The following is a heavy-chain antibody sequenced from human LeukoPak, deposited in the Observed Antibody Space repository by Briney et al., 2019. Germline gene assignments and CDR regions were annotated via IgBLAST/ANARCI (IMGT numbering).Heavy chain of an antibody. CDR1: GGSISSSSYY. Sequence: SETLSLTCTVSGGSISSSSYYWGWIRQPPGKGLEWIGSIYSSGSTYYNPSLKSRVTISVDTSKNQFSLKLSSVTAADTAVYYCVRLSVVTRRAFDIWGQGTMVTVSS. CDR3: VRLSVVTRRAFDI. J-gene: IGHJ3*02. CDR2: IYSSGST. D-gene: IGHD4-23*01. V-gene: IGHV4-39*07.